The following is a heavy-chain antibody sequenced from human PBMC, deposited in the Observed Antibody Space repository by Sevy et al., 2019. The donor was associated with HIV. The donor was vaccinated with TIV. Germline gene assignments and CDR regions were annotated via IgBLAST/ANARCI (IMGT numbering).Heavy chain of an antibody. CDR3: ASGEEGISGYYYAAFDI. CDR1: GFTFSSYG. D-gene: IGHD5-12*01. V-gene: IGHV3-33*08. Sequence: GGSLRLSCAASGFTFSSYGMHWVRQAPGKGLEWVAVIWYDGSNKYYADSVKGRFTISRDNSKNTLYLQMNSLRAEDTAVYYCASGEEGISGYYYAAFDIWGQGTMVTVSS. CDR2: IWYDGSNK. J-gene: IGHJ3*02.